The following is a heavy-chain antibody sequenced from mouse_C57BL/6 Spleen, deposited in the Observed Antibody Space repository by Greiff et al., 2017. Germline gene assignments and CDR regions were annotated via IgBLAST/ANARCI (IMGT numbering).Heavy chain of an antibody. J-gene: IGHJ2*02. CDR1: GYTFTSYW. CDR3: ARAGGNPYDIDY. D-gene: IGHD2-1*01. Sequence: QVPLQQPGTELVKPGASVKLSCKASGYTFTSYWMHWVKQRPGQGLEWIGNINPSNGGTNYNEKFKSKATLTVDNSSCTTYMQLSSLSSEDSAVYYCARAGGNPYDIDYWGQGTSLTVSS. CDR2: INPSNGGT. V-gene: IGHV1-53*01.